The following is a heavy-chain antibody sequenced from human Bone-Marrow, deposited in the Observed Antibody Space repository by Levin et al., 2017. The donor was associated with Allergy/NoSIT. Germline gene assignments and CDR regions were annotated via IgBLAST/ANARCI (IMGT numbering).Heavy chain of an antibody. V-gene: IGHV3-7*04. Sequence: GESLKISCAASGFTFSSYWMSWVRQAPGKGLEWVANIKQDGSEKYYVDSVKGRFTISRDNAKNSLYLQMNSLRAEDTAVYYCARAPGPLWFGEYQMGYFDYWGQGTLVTVSS. CDR3: ARAPGPLWFGEYQMGYFDY. CDR1: GFTFSSYW. D-gene: IGHD3-10*01. CDR2: IKQDGSEK. J-gene: IGHJ4*02.